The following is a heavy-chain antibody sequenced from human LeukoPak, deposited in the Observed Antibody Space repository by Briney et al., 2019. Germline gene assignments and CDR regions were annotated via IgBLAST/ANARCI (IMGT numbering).Heavy chain of an antibody. V-gene: IGHV4-39*01. Sequence: SETLSLTCTVSGASINSNNYYWGWIRQPPGKGLEWIGTFFYSRSTYYNPSPKSRVTISVDTSKNQFSLKLSSVTAADTTVYYCVGGGYSGYDLGSFDYWGRGSLVTVSS. CDR2: FFYSRST. J-gene: IGHJ4*02. D-gene: IGHD5-12*01. CDR3: VGGGYSGYDLGSFDY. CDR1: GASINSNNYY.